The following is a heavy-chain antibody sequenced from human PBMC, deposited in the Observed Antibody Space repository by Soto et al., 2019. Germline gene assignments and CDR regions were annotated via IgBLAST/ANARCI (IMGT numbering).Heavy chain of an antibody. J-gene: IGHJ4*02. CDR1: GYTFSDYY. Sequence: ASVKVSCKASGYTFSDYYMHWVRQAPGQGLEWMGWINANSGGTAYAQKFQGRVTMTRDTSISTAYMELSRLSSDDTAIYYCARLQIEVAGTNWGQGTLVTVSS. D-gene: IGHD6-19*01. CDR2: INANSGGT. V-gene: IGHV1-2*02. CDR3: ARLQIEVAGTN.